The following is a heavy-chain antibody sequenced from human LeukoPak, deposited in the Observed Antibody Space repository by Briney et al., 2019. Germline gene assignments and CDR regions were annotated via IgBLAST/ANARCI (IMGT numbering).Heavy chain of an antibody. CDR3: AKEIYGDSTGGRFLH. CDR1: GFTFSSYA. J-gene: IGHJ1*01. D-gene: IGHD4-17*01. Sequence: GGSLRLSCAASGFTFSSYAMSWVRQAPGKGLEWVSVMSGSGGSTYYADSVKGRFTISRDNSKNTLYLQMNSLRAEDTAVYYCAKEIYGDSTGGRFLHWGQGTLVTVSS. CDR2: MSGSGGST. V-gene: IGHV3-23*01.